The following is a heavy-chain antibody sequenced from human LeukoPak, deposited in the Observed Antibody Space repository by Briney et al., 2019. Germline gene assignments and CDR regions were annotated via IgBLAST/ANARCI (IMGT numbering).Heavy chain of an antibody. CDR2: ISSSSSYI. CDR3: ARDFPSDVGVITTSVRYFDY. D-gene: IGHD3-22*01. J-gene: IGHJ4*02. V-gene: IGHV3-21*01. Sequence: GGSLRLSCAASGFTFSSYSMNWVRQAPGKGLEWVSSISSSSSYIYYADSVKGRFTISRDNAKNSLYLQMNSLRAEDTAVYYCARDFPSDVGVITTSVRYFDYWGQGTLVTVSS. CDR1: GFTFSSYS.